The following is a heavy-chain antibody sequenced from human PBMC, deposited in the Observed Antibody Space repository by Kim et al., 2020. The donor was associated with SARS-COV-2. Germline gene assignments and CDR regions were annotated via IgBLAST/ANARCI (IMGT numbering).Heavy chain of an antibody. J-gene: IGHJ5*02. V-gene: IGHV4-31*03. CDR3: ARDHYYDSSGYYINWFDP. CDR1: GGSISSGGYY. Sequence: SETLSLTCTVSGGSISSGGYYWSWIRQHPGKGLEWIGYIYYSGSTYYNPSLKSRVTISVDTSKNQFSLKLSSVTAADTAVYYCARDHYYDSSGYYINWFDPWGQGTLVTVSS. D-gene: IGHD3-22*01. CDR2: IYYSGST.